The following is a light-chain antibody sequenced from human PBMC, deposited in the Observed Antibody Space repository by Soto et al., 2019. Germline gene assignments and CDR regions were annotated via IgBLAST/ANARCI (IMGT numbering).Light chain of an antibody. CDR1: SSTVGGFNV. CDR2: EGI. V-gene: IGLV2-23*01. CDR3: CSYVGATTYV. J-gene: IGLJ1*01. Sequence: QSVLTQPASVSGSPGQSITISCTGTSSTVGGFNVVSWYQQHPGKAPKVIIYEGIKRPSGVSNRFSGSNSGSTASLTISGLQAEDEADYYCCSYVGATTYVFGTGLKVTVL.